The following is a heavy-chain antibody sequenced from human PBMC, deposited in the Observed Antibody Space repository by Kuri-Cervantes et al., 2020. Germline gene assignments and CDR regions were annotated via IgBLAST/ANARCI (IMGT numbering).Heavy chain of an antibody. V-gene: IGHV4-59*12. CDR2: VYSSGTT. Sequence: GSLRLSCTVSGYSISSGYYWTWIRQPLGKGLEWIGFVYSSGTTTYNPSLKSRVTISIDTSKNQLSLRLSSVTAADTAVYYCARYTYCSTGRCYEDYWGQGTLVTVSS. D-gene: IGHD2-15*01. J-gene: IGHJ4*02. CDR1: GYSISSGYY. CDR3: ARYTYCSTGRCYEDY.